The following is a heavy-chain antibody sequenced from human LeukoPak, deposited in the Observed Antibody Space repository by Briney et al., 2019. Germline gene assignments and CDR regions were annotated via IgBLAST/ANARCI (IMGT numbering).Heavy chain of an antibody. CDR3: ASLTSLHDWFDP. CDR1: GGSFSGYY. D-gene: IGHD4-11*01. V-gene: IGHV4-34*01. CDR2: INHSGST. J-gene: IGHJ5*02. Sequence: SETLSLTCAVYGGSFSGYYWSWIRQPPGKGLEWIGEINHSGSTNYNPSLKSRVTISVDTSKNQFSLKLSSVTAADTAVYYCASLTSLHDWFDPWGQGTLVTVSS.